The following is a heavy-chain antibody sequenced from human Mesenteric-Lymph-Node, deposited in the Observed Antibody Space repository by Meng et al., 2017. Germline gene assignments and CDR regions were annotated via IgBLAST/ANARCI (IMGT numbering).Heavy chain of an antibody. D-gene: IGHD4-17*01. CDR2: INPIFGTA. Sequence: SSVNVSRKASGYTFPGYYMHWVRQAPGQGLEWMGGINPIFGTANYAQKLQGRVTITADKSTSTIYMELSSLRSEDTAVYYCASLDGALYYFDYWGQGTLVTVSS. V-gene: IGHV1-69*06. CDR3: ASLDGALYYFDY. J-gene: IGHJ4*02. CDR1: GYTFPGYY.